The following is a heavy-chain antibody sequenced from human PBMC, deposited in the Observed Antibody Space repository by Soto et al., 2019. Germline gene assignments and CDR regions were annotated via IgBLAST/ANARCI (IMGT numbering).Heavy chain of an antibody. D-gene: IGHD1-26*01. Sequence: SVKVSCKASGGTFSSYAISWVRQAPGQGLEWMGGIIPIFGTANYTQKFQGRVTITADESTSTAYMELSSLRSEDTAVYYCARSAPEGERGQDAFDIWGQGTMVTVSS. J-gene: IGHJ3*02. CDR2: IIPIFGTA. CDR1: GGTFSSYA. V-gene: IGHV1-69*13. CDR3: ARSAPEGERGQDAFDI.